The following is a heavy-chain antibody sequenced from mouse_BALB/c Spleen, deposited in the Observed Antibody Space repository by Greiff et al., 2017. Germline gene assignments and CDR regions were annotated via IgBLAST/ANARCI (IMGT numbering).Heavy chain of an antibody. CDR2: IDPENGDT. V-gene: IGHV14-4*02. J-gene: IGHJ3*01. CDR3: NAFDYGLCAY. Sequence: EVQLQQSGAELVRSGASVKLSCTASGFNIKDYYMHWVKQRPEQGLEWIGWIDPENGDTEYAPKFQGKATMTADTSSNTAYLQLSSLTSEDTAVYYCNAFDYGLCAYWGQGTLVTVSA. D-gene: IGHD2-4*01. CDR1: GFNIKDYY.